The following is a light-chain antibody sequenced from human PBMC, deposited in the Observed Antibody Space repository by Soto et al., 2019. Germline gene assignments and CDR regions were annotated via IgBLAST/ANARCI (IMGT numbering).Light chain of an antibody. CDR3: TSYTSSISYV. J-gene: IGLJ1*01. Sequence: QSVLTQPPSASRTPGQRVTISCSGSSSNIGSNTVNWYQQLPGTAPELLIYSNNQRPSGVPDRFSGSKSGNTASLAISGLQAEDEADYYCTSYTSSISYVFGTGTKVTVL. CDR1: SSNIGSNT. V-gene: IGLV1-44*01. CDR2: SNN.